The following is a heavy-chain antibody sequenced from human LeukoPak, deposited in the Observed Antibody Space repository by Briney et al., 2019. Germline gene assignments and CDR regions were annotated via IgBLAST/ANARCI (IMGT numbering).Heavy chain of an antibody. V-gene: IGHV3-23*01. CDR3: AKGPGIAAAGRIYDNYYYYGMDV. CDR2: ISGSGGST. D-gene: IGHD6-13*01. Sequence: GGSLRLSCAASGFTFSSYAMSWVRQAPGKGLEWVSAISGSGGSTYYADSVKGRFTISRDNSKNTLYLQMNSLRAEDTAVYYCAKGPGIAAAGRIYDNYYYYGMDVWGQGTTVTVS. J-gene: IGHJ6*02. CDR1: GFTFSSYA.